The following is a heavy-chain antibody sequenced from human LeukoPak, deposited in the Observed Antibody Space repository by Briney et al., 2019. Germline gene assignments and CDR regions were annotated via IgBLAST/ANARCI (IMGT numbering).Heavy chain of an antibody. CDR2: ISAYNGNT. Sequence: ASVKVSCKASGYTFKNFGISWVRQAPGQGLEWMGWISAYNGNTNYAQKFWGRVTMTTDTSTGTAYMELRSLRSDDTAVYYCARDCGRCMGDKAVAGLGLVYFDFWGQGSLVTVSS. CDR3: ARDCGRCMGDKAVAGLGLVYFDF. V-gene: IGHV1-18*01. D-gene: IGHD6-19*01. CDR1: GYTFKNFG. J-gene: IGHJ4*02.